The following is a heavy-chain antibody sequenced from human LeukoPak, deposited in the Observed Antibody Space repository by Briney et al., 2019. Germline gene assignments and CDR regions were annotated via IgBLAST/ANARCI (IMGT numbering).Heavy chain of an antibody. CDR2: INHSGGT. Sequence: GSLRLSCAASGFSFSTSSMSWVRQTPGKGLEWIGEINHSGGTNYNPSLKSRVTISVDTSKNQFSLKLSSVTAADTAVYYCARVSDDEHGGNSGAIYFESWGQGTVVTVSS. CDR3: ARVSDDEHGGNSGAIYFES. J-gene: IGHJ4*02. D-gene: IGHD4-23*01. CDR1: GFSFSTSS. V-gene: IGHV4-34*01.